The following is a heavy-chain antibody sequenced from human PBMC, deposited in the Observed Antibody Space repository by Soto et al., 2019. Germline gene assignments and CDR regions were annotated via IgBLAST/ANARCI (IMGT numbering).Heavy chain of an antibody. J-gene: IGHJ4*02. V-gene: IGHV1-3*01. D-gene: IGHD2-2*01. Sequence: ASVKVSCKASGYTLTRYTMNWVRQAPGQRLEWMGWINPDNGNTKSSQKFQDRVIITRDTSASTAYMDLSSLRSEDTAVYYCARGIATGQLDDWGQGTLVTVSS. CDR1: GYTLTRYT. CDR2: INPDNGNT. CDR3: ARGIATGQLDD.